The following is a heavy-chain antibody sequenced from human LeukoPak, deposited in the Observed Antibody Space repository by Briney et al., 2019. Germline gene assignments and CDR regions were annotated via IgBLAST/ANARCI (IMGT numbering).Heavy chain of an antibody. CDR1: GGSFSGYY. V-gene: IGHV4-34*01. D-gene: IGHD2-2*01. J-gene: IGHJ4*02. Sequence: PSETLSLTCAVYGGSFSGYYWSWIRQPPGKGLEWIGEINHSGSTNYNPSLKSRVTISVDTSKNQFSLKLSSVTAADTAVYYCARGSLLQLPFDYWGQGTLVTVSS. CDR3: ARGSLLQLPFDY. CDR2: INHSGST.